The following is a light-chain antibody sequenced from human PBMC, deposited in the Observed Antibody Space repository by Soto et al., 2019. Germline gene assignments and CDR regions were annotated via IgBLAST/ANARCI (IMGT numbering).Light chain of an antibody. Sequence: AIQVTQSPSSLSASVGDRVTITCRASQGIRNELSWYQQKPGKAPKFLIFAASNLQSGVPSRFSGSGSGTDVTLTISSLQPEDCATYFCLQDDDYPFTFGGGTKVEIK. V-gene: IGKV1-6*01. CDR1: QGIRNE. J-gene: IGKJ4*01. CDR2: AAS. CDR3: LQDDDYPFT.